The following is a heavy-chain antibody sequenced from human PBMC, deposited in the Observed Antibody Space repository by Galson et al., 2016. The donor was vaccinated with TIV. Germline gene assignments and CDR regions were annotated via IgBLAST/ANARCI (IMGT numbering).Heavy chain of an antibody. D-gene: IGHD2-2*01. CDR1: GYTFTSFD. CDR3: ARELRCDTTSCNSLFDY. CDR2: MSPSNGNT. J-gene: IGHJ4*02. V-gene: IGHV1-8*01. Sequence: SVKVSCKASGYTFTSFDISWIRQAPGQGLEWMGWMSPSNGNTGYAQKFRGRITMTRHPSTTTVYMELSGLTSEDTAVYYCARELRCDTTSCNSLFDYWGQGTLVTVSS.